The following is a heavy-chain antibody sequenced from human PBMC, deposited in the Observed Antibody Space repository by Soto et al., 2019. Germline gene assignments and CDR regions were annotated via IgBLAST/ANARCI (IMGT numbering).Heavy chain of an antibody. CDR1: GGTFSSYA. D-gene: IGHD3-22*01. CDR2: IVPIFGTA. J-gene: IGHJ4*02. Sequence: SVKVSCKASGGTFSSYAISWVRQAPGQGLEWMGGIVPIFGTANYAQKFQGRVTITADESTSTAYMELSSLRSEDTAVYYCARDDCYDSRKALDYWGQGTLVTVSS. CDR3: ARDDCYDSRKALDY. V-gene: IGHV1-69*13.